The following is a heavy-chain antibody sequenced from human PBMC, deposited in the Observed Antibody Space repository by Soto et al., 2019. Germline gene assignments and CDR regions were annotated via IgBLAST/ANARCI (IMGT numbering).Heavy chain of an antibody. CDR2: ISPYNGNK. Sequence: QVQLVQSGGEVKKPGASVEVSCRTSGYMFTTYGISWVRQAPGQGLEWMAWISPYNGNKKYAQKFQGRVTMITDTSTRTVSMELRNRTFDDTGTYFCARTGGGMAARPLEYWGQGTLVTVSS. CDR3: ARTGGGMAARPLEY. CDR1: GYMFTTYG. V-gene: IGHV1-18*04. D-gene: IGHD6-6*01. J-gene: IGHJ4*02.